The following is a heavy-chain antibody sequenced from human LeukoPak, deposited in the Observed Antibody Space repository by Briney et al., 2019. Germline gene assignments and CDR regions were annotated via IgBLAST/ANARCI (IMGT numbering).Heavy chain of an antibody. V-gene: IGHV1-8*03. D-gene: IGHD6-13*01. CDR2: MNPNSGNT. Sequence: ASVKVSCKASGYTFTSYDINWVRQATGQGLEWMGWMNPNSGNTGYAQKFQGRVTITRNTSISTAYMELSSLRSEDTAVYYCARGIAAAGFIYYYYMDVWGKGTTVTVSS. CDR1: GYTFTSYD. CDR3: ARGIAAAGFIYYYYMDV. J-gene: IGHJ6*03.